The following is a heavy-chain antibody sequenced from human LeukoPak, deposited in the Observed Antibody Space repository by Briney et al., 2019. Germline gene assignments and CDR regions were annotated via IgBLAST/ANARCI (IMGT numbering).Heavy chain of an antibody. V-gene: IGHV4-59*01. D-gene: IGHD1-1*01. CDR3: ARIRSYGTNWFDP. J-gene: IGHJ5*02. Sequence: PSETLSLTCTVSGGSISSYYWSWIRQPPGKGLEWIGYIYYSGSTNYNPSLKSRVTISVDTSKNQFSLKLSSVTAADTAVYYCARIRSYGTNWFDPWGQGTLVTVSS. CDR1: GGSISSYY. CDR2: IYYSGST.